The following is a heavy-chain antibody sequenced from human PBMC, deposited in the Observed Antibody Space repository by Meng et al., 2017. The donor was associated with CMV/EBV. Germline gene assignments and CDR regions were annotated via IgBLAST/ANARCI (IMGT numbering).Heavy chain of an antibody. Sequence: QGQQGQAGAEVKKPGASVKVSCKASGYTFTGYYMHWVRQAPGQGLEWMGWINPNSGGTNYAQKFQGRVTMTRDTSISTAYMELSRLRSDDTAVYYCARGPLGEYSNYDAPWGQGTLVTVSS. V-gene: IGHV1-2*02. J-gene: IGHJ5*02. CDR2: INPNSGGT. D-gene: IGHD4-11*01. CDR1: GYTFTGYY. CDR3: ARGPLGEYSNYDAP.